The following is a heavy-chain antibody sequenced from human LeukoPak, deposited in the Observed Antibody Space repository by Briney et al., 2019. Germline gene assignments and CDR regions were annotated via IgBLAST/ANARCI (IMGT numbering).Heavy chain of an antibody. CDR2: TIPIFGTA. CDR1: GGTFSSYA. Sequence: ASVKVSCKASGGTFSSYAISWVRQAPGQGLEWMGGTIPIFGTANYAQKFQGRVTITADKSTSTAYMELSSLRSEDTAVYYCARERLEMATMTGLDYWGQGTLVTVSS. V-gene: IGHV1-69*06. CDR3: ARERLEMATMTGLDY. J-gene: IGHJ4*02. D-gene: IGHD5-24*01.